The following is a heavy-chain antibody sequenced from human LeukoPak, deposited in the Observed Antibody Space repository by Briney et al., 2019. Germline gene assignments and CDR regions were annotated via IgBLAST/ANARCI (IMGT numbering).Heavy chain of an antibody. V-gene: IGHV3-30-3*01. D-gene: IGHD3-22*01. CDR3: ARDSADSSGYSQGFDY. CDR1: GFTFSSYA. CDR2: ISYDGSNK. J-gene: IGHJ4*02. Sequence: GGSLRLSCAASGFTFSSYAMHWVRQAPGKGLEWVAVISYDGSNKYYADSVKGRFTISRDNSKNTLYLQMNSLRAEDTAVYYCARDSADSSGYSQGFDYWGQGTLVTVSS.